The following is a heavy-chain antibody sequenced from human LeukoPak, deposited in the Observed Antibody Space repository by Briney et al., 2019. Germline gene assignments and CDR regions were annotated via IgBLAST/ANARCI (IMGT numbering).Heavy chain of an antibody. CDR1: GFTFSSYA. Sequence: PGGSLRLSCAASGFTFSSYAMSWVRQAPGKGLEWVSAISGSGGSTYYADSVKGRVTISRDNYKNTLYLQMNSMRAEDTAVYYCAKRHDFWSGYYFVAAPDVWGQGTTVTVSS. CDR2: ISGSGGST. CDR3: AKRHDFWSGYYFVAAPDV. D-gene: IGHD3-3*01. J-gene: IGHJ6*02. V-gene: IGHV3-23*01.